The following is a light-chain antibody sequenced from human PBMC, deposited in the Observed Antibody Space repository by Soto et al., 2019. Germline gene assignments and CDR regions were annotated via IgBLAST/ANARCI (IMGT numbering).Light chain of an antibody. CDR2: GAS. V-gene: IGKV3-20*01. CDR1: QSVSRSY. CDR3: QQYGSSPIT. J-gene: IGKJ5*01. Sequence: EIALTQSPGTLSLSPGERATLSCRASQSVSRSYLAWYQQNPGQAPRXLIYGASSRATGIPDRFSGSGSGTEFTLTISRLEPEDFAVYYCQQYGSSPITFGQGTRLEIK.